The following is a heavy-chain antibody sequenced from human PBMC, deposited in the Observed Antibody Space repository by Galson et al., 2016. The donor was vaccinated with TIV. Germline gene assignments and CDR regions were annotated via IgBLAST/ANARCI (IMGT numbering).Heavy chain of an antibody. V-gene: IGHV1-18*01. J-gene: IGHJ4*02. CDR3: ARAADHWNDVPFDY. Sequence: SVKVSCKASGYTFTSYGFGWVRQAPGQGLEWMGWISTYNGNTNYAQKFQGRVTLTTETSTGTASMELRGLTSDDTAMYYCARAADHWNDVPFDYWGQGTLVTVSS. CDR2: ISTYNGNT. D-gene: IGHD1-1*01. CDR1: GYTFTSYG.